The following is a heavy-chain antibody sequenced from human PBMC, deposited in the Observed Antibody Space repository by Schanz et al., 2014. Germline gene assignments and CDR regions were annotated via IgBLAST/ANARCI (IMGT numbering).Heavy chain of an antibody. CDR3: ARDQQGLARYYMDV. CDR2: IWNDGSNE. Sequence: QVQLVESGGGVVQPGRSLRLSCAASGFTFSNHGMHWVRQSPGKGLEWVALIWNDGSNEYYADSVKGRFTISRDNPKKELYLRISSLRAEGTDVYYCARDQQGLARYYMDVWGKGTTVTVSS. V-gene: IGHV3-33*01. D-gene: IGHD6-19*01. CDR1: GFTFSNHG. J-gene: IGHJ6*03.